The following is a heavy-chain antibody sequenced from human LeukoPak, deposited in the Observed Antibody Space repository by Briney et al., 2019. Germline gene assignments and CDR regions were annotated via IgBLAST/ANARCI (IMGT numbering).Heavy chain of an antibody. D-gene: IGHD6-6*01. CDR1: GFTFSSYS. V-gene: IGHV3-21*01. J-gene: IGHJ4*02. CDR3: ARALARIAARPPDY. CDR2: ISSSSTYI. Sequence: GGSLRLSCAASGFTFSSYSMNWVRQAPGKGLAWVSSISSSSTYIYYADSVKGRFTISRDNAKNSLYLQMNSLRAEDTAVYYCARALARIAARPPDYWGQGTVVTVSS.